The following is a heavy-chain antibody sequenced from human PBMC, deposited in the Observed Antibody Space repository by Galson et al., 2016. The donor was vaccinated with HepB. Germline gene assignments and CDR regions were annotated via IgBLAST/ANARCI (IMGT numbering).Heavy chain of an antibody. CDR1: GLTFSTYG. CDR2: ISYDGNDK. J-gene: IGHJ6*02. V-gene: IGHV3-30*18. CDR3: AKPHPYNSNWYACGMDV. D-gene: IGHD6-13*01. Sequence: SLRLSCAASGLTFSTYGMHWVRQAPGKGLEWVAIISYDGNDKYYADSVKGRFTISRDNSKNTLYLQMNSLRTEDTAVYYCAKPHPYNSNWYACGMDVWGQGTTFTVSS.